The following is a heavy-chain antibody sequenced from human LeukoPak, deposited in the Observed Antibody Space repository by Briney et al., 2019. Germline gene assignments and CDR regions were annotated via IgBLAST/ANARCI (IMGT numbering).Heavy chain of an antibody. CDR3: ARGATTTRFGRFDP. D-gene: IGHD4-17*01. Sequence: PGGSLRLSCAASGFSFISYSMNWVRQAPGKGLEWVSSISSSSDYIYHADSVEGRFTISRDNPKKSLYLQMNSLRAEDTAVYYCARGATTTRFGRFDPWGQGTLVIVSS. CDR1: GFSFISYS. CDR2: ISSSSDYI. J-gene: IGHJ5*02. V-gene: IGHV3-21*01.